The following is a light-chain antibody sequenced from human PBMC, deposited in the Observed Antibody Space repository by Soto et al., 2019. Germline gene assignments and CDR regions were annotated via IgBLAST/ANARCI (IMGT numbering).Light chain of an antibody. J-gene: IGLJ1*01. CDR2: DVS. CDR3: CSYAGSSTYV. Sequence: QSALIQPRSVSGSPGQSVTISCTGTSSDVGGYNYVSWYQEHPGKAPKLMIYDVSKRPSGVSNRFSGSKSGNTASLTISGLQAEDEADYYCCSYAGSSTYVFGTGTKLTVL. V-gene: IGLV2-11*01. CDR1: SSDVGGYNY.